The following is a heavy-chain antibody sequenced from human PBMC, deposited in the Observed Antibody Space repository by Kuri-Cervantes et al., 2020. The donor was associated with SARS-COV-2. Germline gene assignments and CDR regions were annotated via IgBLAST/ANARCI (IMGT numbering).Heavy chain of an antibody. CDR3: ARDANRITIFGVVIIPGVGDV. CDR2: ISSSSSYI. Sequence: GGSLRLSCAASGFTFSSNSMNWVRQAPGKGLEWVSSISSSSSYIYYADSVKGQFTISRGNAKNSLYLQMNSLRAEDTAVYYCARDANRITIFGVVIIPGVGDVWGQGTTVTVSS. J-gene: IGHJ6*02. CDR1: GFTFSSNS. V-gene: IGHV3-21*01. D-gene: IGHD3-3*01.